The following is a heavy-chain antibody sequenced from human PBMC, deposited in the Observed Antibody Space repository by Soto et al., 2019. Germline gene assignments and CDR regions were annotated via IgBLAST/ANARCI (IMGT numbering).Heavy chain of an antibody. CDR1: GYTFSVYW. Sequence: PGESLKIACKGSGYTFSVYWIGWVLQMSWKGLEWMGIIYPGDSDARYSPSFQGQVTISADESITTAYLQWDSLKASDTAIYYCVVQQKLPWVNAWGQGTLVTVSS. J-gene: IGHJ5*02. CDR2: IYPGDSDA. V-gene: IGHV5-51*01. D-gene: IGHD1-1*01. CDR3: VVQQKLPWVNA.